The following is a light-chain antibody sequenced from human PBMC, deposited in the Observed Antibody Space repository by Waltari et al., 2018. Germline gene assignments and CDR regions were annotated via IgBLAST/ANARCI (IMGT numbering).Light chain of an antibody. CDR2: KAS. CDR3: QQYKTYWGT. J-gene: IGKJ2*02. Sequence: DIQMTQSPSTLSESVEDRVTITCGASQSVSNWLAWYQQEPGKAPRLLMFKASTLLSRVPPRFSGSGSSTEFTLTISSLQPADFATSYCQQYKTYWGTFGQGTKLEIK. CDR1: QSVSNW. V-gene: IGKV1-5*03.